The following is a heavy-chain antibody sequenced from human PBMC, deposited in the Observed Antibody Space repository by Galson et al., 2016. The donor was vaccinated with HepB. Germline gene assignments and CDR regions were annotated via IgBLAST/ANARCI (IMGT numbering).Heavy chain of an antibody. Sequence: CAASGFPFRTSGMHWVRQAPGKGLAWVAVISYDASKTNYADPVQGRFTISRDNSKNTLALQMNSPGVEDTAVYFSAKDYGGGYSPYFFDYWGQGILVTVSS. CDR1: GFPFRTSG. CDR2: ISYDASKT. CDR3: AKDYGGGYSPYFFDY. J-gene: IGHJ4*02. V-gene: IGHV3-30*18. D-gene: IGHD3-22*01.